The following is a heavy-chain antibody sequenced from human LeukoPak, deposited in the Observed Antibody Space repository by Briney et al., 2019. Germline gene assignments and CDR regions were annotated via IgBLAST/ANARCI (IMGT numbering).Heavy chain of an antibody. CDR2: FDPEDGET. J-gene: IGHJ4*02. Sequence: ASVKVSCKVSGYTLTELSMHWVRQAPGKGLEWMGGFDPEDGETIYAQKFQGRVTMTEDTSTDTACMELSSLRSEDTAVYYCATGPRSSWLFNPAEDYWGQGTLVTVSS. V-gene: IGHV1-24*01. CDR1: GYTLTELS. CDR3: ATGPRSSWLFNPAEDY. D-gene: IGHD3-22*01.